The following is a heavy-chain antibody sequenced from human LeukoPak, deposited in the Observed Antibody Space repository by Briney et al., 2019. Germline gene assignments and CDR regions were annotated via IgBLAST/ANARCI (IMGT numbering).Heavy chain of an antibody. D-gene: IGHD3-22*01. Sequence: SVKVSCRASGGTFSSYAISWVRQAPGQGLEWMGGIIPIFGTANYARKFQGRVTITADESTTTAYMELSSLRSEDTAVYYCARDPHRYDSSGYYFVYWGQGTLVAVSS. V-gene: IGHV1-69*13. CDR3: ARDPHRYDSSGYYFVY. CDR2: IIPIFGTA. J-gene: IGHJ4*02. CDR1: GGTFSSYA.